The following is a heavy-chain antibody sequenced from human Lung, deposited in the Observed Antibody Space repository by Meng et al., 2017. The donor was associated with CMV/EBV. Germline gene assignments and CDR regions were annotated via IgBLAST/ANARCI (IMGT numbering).Heavy chain of an antibody. Sequence: GGSLRPPCADSGFTSSSYWMSWVRQAPGKGLEWVANLNQEGSEKYYVDSVEGRFTISRDNAKDALYLQMEALRAEDTAVYYCARRPWGLDVWGQGTTVTVSS. CDR3: ARRPWGLDV. CDR2: LNQEGSEK. J-gene: IGHJ6*02. CDR1: GFTSSSYW. V-gene: IGHV3-7*01.